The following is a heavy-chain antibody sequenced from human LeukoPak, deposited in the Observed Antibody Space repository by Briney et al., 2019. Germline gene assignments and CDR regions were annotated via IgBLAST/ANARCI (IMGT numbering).Heavy chain of an antibody. D-gene: IGHD6-19*01. CDR1: GDSVSSISGA. V-gene: IGHV6-1*01. J-gene: IGHJ4*02. Sequence: TSQTLSLTCDISGDSVSSISGAWNWIRQSPSRGLEWLGRTYYRSKWYNEYAVSMEGRITIIPDTSKNQFSLQLIYVTPEDTAVYYCARDLGNTGWYTFDYWGQGTLVTVSS. CDR3: ARDLGNTGWYTFDY. CDR2: TYYRSKWYN.